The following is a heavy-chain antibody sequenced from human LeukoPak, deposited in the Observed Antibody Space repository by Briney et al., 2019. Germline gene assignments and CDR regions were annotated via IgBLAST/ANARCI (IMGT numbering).Heavy chain of an antibody. D-gene: IGHD2-2*01. Sequence: SETLSLTCTVSGGSISSSSYYWGWIRQPPGKGLEWIGSIYYSGSTYYNPSLKSRVTISVDTSKNQFSLKLSSVTAADTAVYYCARVGSTRRFDYWGQGTLATVSS. CDR1: GGSISSSSYY. CDR3: ARVGSTRRFDY. V-gene: IGHV4-39*07. CDR2: IYYSGST. J-gene: IGHJ4*02.